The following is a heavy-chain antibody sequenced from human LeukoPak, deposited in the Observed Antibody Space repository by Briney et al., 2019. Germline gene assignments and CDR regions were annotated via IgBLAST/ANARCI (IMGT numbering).Heavy chain of an antibody. CDR1: GGTFSSYA. CDR3: ARDRLLGGYPHTNFGYMDV. J-gene: IGHJ6*03. V-gene: IGHV1-69*13. Sequence: EASVKVSCKASGGTFSSYAISWVRQAPGQGLEWMGGIIPIFGTANYAQKFQGRVTITADESTSTAYMELSSLRSEDTAVYYCARDRLLGGYPHTNFGYMDVWGKGTTVTVSS. CDR2: IIPIFGTA. D-gene: IGHD3-22*01.